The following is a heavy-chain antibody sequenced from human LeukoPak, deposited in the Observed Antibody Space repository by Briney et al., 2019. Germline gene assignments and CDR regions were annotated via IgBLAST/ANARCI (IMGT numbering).Heavy chain of an antibody. CDR2: ISYDGGNK. V-gene: IGHV3-30*18. Sequence: GGSLRLSCAASGFTFSSYGMHWVRQAPGKGLEWVAVISYDGGNKYYADSVKGRFTISRDNSKNTLYLQMNSLRAEDTAVYYCAKDSPAEYSSALDYWGQGTLVTVSS. CDR3: AKDSPAEYSSALDY. J-gene: IGHJ4*02. CDR1: GFTFSSYG. D-gene: IGHD6-6*01.